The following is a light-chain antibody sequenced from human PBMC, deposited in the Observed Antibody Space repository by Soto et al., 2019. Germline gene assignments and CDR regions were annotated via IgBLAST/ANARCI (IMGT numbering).Light chain of an antibody. CDR2: GAS. J-gene: IGKJ3*01. CDR3: QQYNNWPPLFT. V-gene: IGKV3-15*01. CDR1: QSVSSN. Sequence: EIVLTQSPGTLSLSXGXXXXXXXXAIQSVSSNLAWYQHKPGQAPRLLMYGASTRATGIPARFSGSGSGTEFTLTISSLQSEDFAVYYCQQYNNWPPLFTFGPGTKVDIK.